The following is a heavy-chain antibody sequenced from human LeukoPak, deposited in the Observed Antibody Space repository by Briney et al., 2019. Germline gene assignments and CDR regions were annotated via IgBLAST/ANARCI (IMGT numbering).Heavy chain of an antibody. CDR3: AKDTQYSGYDSRTNFDY. J-gene: IGHJ4*02. Sequence: GGSLRLSCIASGFTLGDHAMSWVRQAPGKGLEWVSAISGSGGSTYYADSVKGRFTISRDNSKNTLYMQMNSLRAEDTAVYYCAKDTQYSGYDSRTNFDYWGQGTLVTVSS. D-gene: IGHD5-12*01. V-gene: IGHV3-23*01. CDR2: ISGSGGST. CDR1: GFTLGDHA.